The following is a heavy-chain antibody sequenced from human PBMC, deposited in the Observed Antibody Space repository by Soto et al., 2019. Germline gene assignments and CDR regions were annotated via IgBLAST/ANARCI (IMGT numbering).Heavy chain of an antibody. CDR1: GFTFSSYA. V-gene: IGHV3-30-3*01. J-gene: IGHJ4*02. Sequence: GGSLRLSCAASGFTFSSYAMHWVRQAPGKGLEWVAVISYDGSSKYYADSVKGRFTISRDNSKNTLYLQMNSLRAEDTAVYYCARDRNSAGSFDYWGQGTLVTVSS. CDR3: ARDRNSAGSFDY. D-gene: IGHD6-13*01. CDR2: ISYDGSSK.